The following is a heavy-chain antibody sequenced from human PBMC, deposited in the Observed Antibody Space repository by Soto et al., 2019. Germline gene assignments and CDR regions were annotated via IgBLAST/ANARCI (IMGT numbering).Heavy chain of an antibody. CDR2: ISGDGSST. Sequence: VGSLRLSCAASEFTFRSSWMHWVRQSPGKGLVWVSRISGDGSSTNYADSVKGRFTISRDNAKNTVYLQIDSLRAEDTAVYYCARSLPGTYGAFDLWGQGTMVTVSS. D-gene: IGHD1-7*01. CDR1: EFTFRSSW. CDR3: ARSLPGTYGAFDL. V-gene: IGHV3-74*01. J-gene: IGHJ3*01.